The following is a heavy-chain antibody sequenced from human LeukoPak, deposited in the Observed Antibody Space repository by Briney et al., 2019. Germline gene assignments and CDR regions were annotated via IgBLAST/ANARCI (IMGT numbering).Heavy chain of an antibody. J-gene: IGHJ3*02. Sequence: GRSLRLSCAASGFTFSSYEMNWVRQAPGKGLEWVSYISSSGSTIYYADSVKGRFTISRDNAKNSLYLQMNSLRAEDTAVYYCARDPIYYDSSGYYYEGAFDIWGQGTMVTVSS. D-gene: IGHD3-22*01. CDR3: ARDPIYYDSSGYYYEGAFDI. CDR1: GFTFSSYE. V-gene: IGHV3-48*03. CDR2: ISSSGSTI.